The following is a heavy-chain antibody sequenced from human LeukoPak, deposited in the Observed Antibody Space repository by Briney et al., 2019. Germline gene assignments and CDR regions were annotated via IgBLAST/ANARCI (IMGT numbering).Heavy chain of an antibody. J-gene: IGHJ6*04. CDR3: ARGCSSTSCYVFGYYYYGMDV. CDR1: GYTFTSYG. D-gene: IGHD2-2*01. CDR2: ISAYNGNT. Sequence: ASVKVSCRASGYTFTSYGISWVRQAPGQGLEWMGWISAYNGNTNYAQKLQGRVTMTTDTSTSTAYMELRSLRSDDTAVYYCARGCSSTSCYVFGYYYYGMDVWGKGTTVTVSS. V-gene: IGHV1-18*04.